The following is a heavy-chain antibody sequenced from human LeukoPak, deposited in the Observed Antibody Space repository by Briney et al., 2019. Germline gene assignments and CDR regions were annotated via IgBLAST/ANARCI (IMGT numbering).Heavy chain of an antibody. Sequence: GFLRLSCAASGFPFSSYSMNWVRQAPGKGLEWVSSISSSSSYIYYADSVKGRFTISRDNAKNSLYLQMNSLRAEDTAVYYCARDPGYCSSTSCPHWGQGTLVTVSS. CDR1: GFPFSSYS. J-gene: IGHJ4*02. CDR2: ISSSSSYI. V-gene: IGHV3-21*01. CDR3: ARDPGYCSSTSCPH. D-gene: IGHD2-2*01.